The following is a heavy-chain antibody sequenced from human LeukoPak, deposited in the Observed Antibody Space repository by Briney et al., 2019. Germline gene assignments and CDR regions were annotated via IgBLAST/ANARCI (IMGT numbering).Heavy chain of an antibody. CDR2: LSGRSDSI. CDR3: AKDWGANNWYNWFDP. V-gene: IGHV3-48*01. Sequence: GGSLRLSCAASGFTFTIYGMNWLRQAPGKGLEWVSYLSGRSDSIYYAESVKGRFTISRDNARNSLYLQMNSLTTEDTATYYCAKDWGANNWYNWFDPWGQGTQVTVSS. J-gene: IGHJ5*02. CDR1: GFTFTIYG. D-gene: IGHD1-20*01.